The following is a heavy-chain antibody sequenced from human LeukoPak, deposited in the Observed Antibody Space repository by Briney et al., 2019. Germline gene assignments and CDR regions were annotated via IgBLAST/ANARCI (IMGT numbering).Heavy chain of an antibody. Sequence: GGSLRLSCAASRFTFSSYAMHWVRQAPGKGLEWVAVISYDGSNKYYADSVKGRFIISRDKSKNTLYLQMDSLRTEDTAVYYCARETEAFDYWGQGTLVTVSS. V-gene: IGHV3-30-3*01. CDR1: RFTFSSYA. J-gene: IGHJ4*02. CDR3: ARETEAFDY. CDR2: ISYDGSNK.